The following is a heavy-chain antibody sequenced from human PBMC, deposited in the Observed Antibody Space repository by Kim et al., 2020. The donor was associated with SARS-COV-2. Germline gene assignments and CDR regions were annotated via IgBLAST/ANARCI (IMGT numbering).Heavy chain of an antibody. CDR3: ARWEYGSGSKRPLDAFDI. V-gene: IGHV4-59*01. CDR1: GGSISSYY. CDR2: IYYSGST. J-gene: IGHJ3*02. Sequence: SETLSLTCTVSGGSISSYYWSWIRQPPGKGLEWIGYIYYSGSTNYNPSLKSRVTISVDTSKNQFSLKLSSVTAADTAVYYCARWEYGSGSKRPLDAFDIWGQGTMVTVSS. D-gene: IGHD3-10*01.